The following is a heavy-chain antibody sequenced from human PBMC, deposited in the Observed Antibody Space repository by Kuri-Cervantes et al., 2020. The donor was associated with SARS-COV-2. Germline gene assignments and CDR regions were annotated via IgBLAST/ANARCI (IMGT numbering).Heavy chain of an antibody. CDR1: GFTFSGSA. D-gene: IGHD2-15*01. J-gene: IGHJ4*02. CDR2: ISYDGSNK. CDR3: AKERCSGGSCYLFDY. V-gene: IGHV3-30*04. Sequence: GESLKISCAASGFTFSGSAMHWARQAPGKGLEWVAVISYDGSNKYYADSVKGRFTISRDNSKNTLYLQMNSLRAEDTAVYYCAKERCSGGSCYLFDYWGQGTLVTVSS.